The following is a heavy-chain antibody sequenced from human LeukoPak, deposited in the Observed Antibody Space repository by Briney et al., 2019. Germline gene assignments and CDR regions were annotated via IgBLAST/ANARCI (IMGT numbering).Heavy chain of an antibody. CDR1: GFTFSDYY. V-gene: IGHV3-11*04. J-gene: IGHJ4*02. D-gene: IGHD1-1*01. Sequence: GESLRLSCAASGFTFSDYYMTWIRQAPGQGLEWVSYISSSGSTRYYADSVKGRFTISRDNAKNSLYLQMNSLRSEDMAVYYCAREGGNSQLDYWGQGTLVTVSS. CDR3: AREGGNSQLDY. CDR2: ISSSGSTR.